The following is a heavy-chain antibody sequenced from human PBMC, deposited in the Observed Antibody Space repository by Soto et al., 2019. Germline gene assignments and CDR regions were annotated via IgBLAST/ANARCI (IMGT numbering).Heavy chain of an antibody. V-gene: IGHV3-23*01. Sequence: VGSLRLSCAASGFTFSSYAMSWVRHAPGKGLEWVSAISGSGGSTYYADSVKGRFTISRDNSKNTLYLQMNSLRAEDTAVYYCAKESIFGVVRRFDPWGQGTLVTVSS. CDR3: AKESIFGVVRRFDP. CDR1: GFTFSSYA. CDR2: ISGSGGST. J-gene: IGHJ5*02. D-gene: IGHD3-3*01.